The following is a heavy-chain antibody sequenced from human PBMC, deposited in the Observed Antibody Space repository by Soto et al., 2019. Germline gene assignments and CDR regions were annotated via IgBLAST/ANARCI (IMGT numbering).Heavy chain of an antibody. CDR2: ISGSGGST. CDR3: AKAVEDSSSPRGGNYYYYGMDV. Sequence: GGSLRLSCAASGFTFSSYAMSWVRQAPGKGLEWVSAISGSGGSTYYADSVKGRFTISRDNSKNTLYLQMNSLRAEDTAVYYCAKAVEDSSSPRGGNYYYYGMDVWGQGTTVTVSS. V-gene: IGHV3-23*01. D-gene: IGHD6-6*01. CDR1: GFTFSSYA. J-gene: IGHJ6*02.